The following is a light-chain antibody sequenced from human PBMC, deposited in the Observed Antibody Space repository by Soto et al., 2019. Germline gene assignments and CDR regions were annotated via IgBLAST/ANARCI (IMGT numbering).Light chain of an antibody. CDR2: EAS. Sequence: AILMTQSPSSLSASVGDRVTITCRASQGIRNDLAWYQQKPGKPPKILIYEASTLQSGVPSRFSGSYSGTDFTLTIGSLQPEDFSTYYCLQDFKYPRTFGQGTKVDIK. J-gene: IGKJ1*01. V-gene: IGKV1-6*01. CDR3: LQDFKYPRT. CDR1: QGIRND.